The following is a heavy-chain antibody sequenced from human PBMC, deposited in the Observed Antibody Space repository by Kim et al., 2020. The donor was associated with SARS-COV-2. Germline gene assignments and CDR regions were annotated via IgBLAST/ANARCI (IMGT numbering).Heavy chain of an antibody. Sequence: GGYLRLSCAASGFTFSNYGMHWVRLAPGKGLEWVAVIWKDGSKEYYADSVKGRFTISRDNSRNTLSLQMDSLRAEDTALYYCAKGSGSWGMDVWGQGTTVTVSS. J-gene: IGHJ6*02. CDR1: GFTFSNYG. V-gene: IGHV3-33*06. CDR3: AKGSGSWGMDV. D-gene: IGHD6-13*01. CDR2: IWKDGSKE.